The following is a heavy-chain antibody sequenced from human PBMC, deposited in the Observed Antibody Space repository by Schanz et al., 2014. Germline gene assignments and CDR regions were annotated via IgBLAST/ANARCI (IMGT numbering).Heavy chain of an antibody. D-gene: IGHD2-2*01. Sequence: EVQLVESGGGLVQPGGSLRLSCAASGFTFSTYWMAWVRQAPGKGPVWVSRINGDGSSTLYADSVKGRFTISRDNAKNTLYLQMNSLRAEDTAVYYCARSTSMYFLQWGQGTLVTVSS. CDR3: ARSTSMYFLQ. V-gene: IGHV3-74*02. CDR1: GFTFSTYW. J-gene: IGHJ1*01. CDR2: INGDGSST.